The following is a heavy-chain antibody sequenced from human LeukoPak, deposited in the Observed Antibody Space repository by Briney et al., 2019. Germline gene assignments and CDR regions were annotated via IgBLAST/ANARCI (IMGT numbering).Heavy chain of an antibody. D-gene: IGHD6-19*01. CDR1: GGSISSGDYY. CDR3: AREVAVAGIGY. CDR2: IYYSGST. J-gene: IGHJ4*02. Sequence: SQTLSLTCTVSGGSISSGDYYWRWIRQPPGKGLEWIGYIYYSGSTYYNPSLKSRVTISVDTSKNQFSLKLSSVTAADTAVYYCAREVAVAGIGYWGQGTLVTVSS. V-gene: IGHV4-30-4*01.